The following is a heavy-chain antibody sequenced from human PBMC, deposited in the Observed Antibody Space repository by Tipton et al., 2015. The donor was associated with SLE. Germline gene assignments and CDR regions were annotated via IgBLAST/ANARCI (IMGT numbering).Heavy chain of an antibody. CDR3: ARAIGWELSDAFDI. V-gene: IGHV3-48*03. J-gene: IGHJ3*02. CDR2: ISSSGSTI. CDR1: GFTFSSYE. D-gene: IGHD1-26*01. Sequence: SLRLSCAASGFTFSSYEMNWVRQAPGEGLEWVSYISSSGSTIYYADSVKGRFTISRDNAKNSLYLQMNSLRAEDTAVYYCARAIGWELSDAFDIWGQGTMVTVSS.